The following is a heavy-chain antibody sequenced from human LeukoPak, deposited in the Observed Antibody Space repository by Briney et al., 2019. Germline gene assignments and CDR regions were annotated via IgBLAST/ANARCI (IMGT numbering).Heavy chain of an antibody. Sequence: PGGSLRLSCAASGFTLGSYWMSWVRQAPGKGLEWVANIKQDGSEKYYVDPVKGRFTIFRDNAKNSLYLQMNSLRAEDTAVYYCARDRATVTSPHFDYWGQGTLVTVSS. CDR3: ARDRATVTSPHFDY. CDR1: GFTLGSYW. V-gene: IGHV3-7*01. J-gene: IGHJ4*02. CDR2: IKQDGSEK. D-gene: IGHD4-17*01.